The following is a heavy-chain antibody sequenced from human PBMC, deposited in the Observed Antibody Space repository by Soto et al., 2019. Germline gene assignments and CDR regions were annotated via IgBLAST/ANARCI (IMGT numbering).Heavy chain of an antibody. Sequence: ASVKVSCKASGYTFTSYDINGVRQATGQGLEWMGWMNPNSGNTGYAQKFQGRVTMTRNTSISTAYMELSSLGSEDTAVYYCAIPYCSSTSCYTDAFDIWGQGTMVTVS. D-gene: IGHD2-2*02. CDR1: GYTFTSYD. CDR3: AIPYCSSTSCYTDAFDI. CDR2: MNPNSGNT. J-gene: IGHJ3*02. V-gene: IGHV1-8*01.